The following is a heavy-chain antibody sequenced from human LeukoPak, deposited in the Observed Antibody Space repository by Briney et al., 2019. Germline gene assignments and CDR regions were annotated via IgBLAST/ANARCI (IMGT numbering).Heavy chain of an antibody. CDR1: GDSVSSDSAA. D-gene: IGHD1-20*01. CDR3: ARGGITGTTMWFDP. J-gene: IGHJ5*02. Sequence: SQTLSLACAISGDSVSSDSAAWNWIRHSPSRGLEWLGRTYYRSKWYNDYAVSVKSRITINPDTSKNQFSLQLNSVTAEDTAVYYCARGGITGTTMWFDPWGQGTLVTVSS. V-gene: IGHV6-1*01. CDR2: TYYRSKWYN.